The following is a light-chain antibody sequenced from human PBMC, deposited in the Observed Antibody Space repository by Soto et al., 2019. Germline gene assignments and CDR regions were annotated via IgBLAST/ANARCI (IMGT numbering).Light chain of an antibody. Sequence: QSVLTQPASVSGSPGQSITFSCTGTSSDIDGYNYVSWYQQHPGKAPKLMIYEVSNRPSGVSDRFSGSKSGNTASLTISGLQAEDEADYYCTSYTSSTTNYVFGTGTKVTVL. CDR1: SSDIDGYNY. CDR3: TSYTSSTTNYV. V-gene: IGLV2-14*01. J-gene: IGLJ1*01. CDR2: EVS.